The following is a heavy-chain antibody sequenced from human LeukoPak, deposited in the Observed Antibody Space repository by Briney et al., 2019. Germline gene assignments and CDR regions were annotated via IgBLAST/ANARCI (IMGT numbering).Heavy chain of an antibody. J-gene: IGHJ6*03. CDR2: ISGSGGST. CDR1: GFTFSNYA. CDR3: TTYYYDSSGSFFAYYYYYMDV. Sequence: GGSLRLSCAASGFTFSNYAMTWVRQAPGKGLEWVSSISGSGGSTYYADSVKGRFTISRDNSKNTLYLQMNSLKTEDTAVYYCTTYYYDSSGSFFAYYYYYMDVWGKGTTVTVSS. V-gene: IGHV3-23*01. D-gene: IGHD3-22*01.